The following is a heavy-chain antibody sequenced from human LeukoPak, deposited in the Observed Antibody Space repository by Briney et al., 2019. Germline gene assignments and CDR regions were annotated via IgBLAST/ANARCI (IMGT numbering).Heavy chain of an antibody. V-gene: IGHV3-53*01. CDR2: IYSGGST. Sequence: GSLRLSCAASGFTVSSNYMSGVRQAPGKGLEWVSVIYSGGSTYYADSVKGRFTISRDNSKNTLYSQMNSLRAEDTAVYYCARPRGYCSGGSCYRTFYFDYWGQGTLVTVSS. CDR3: ARPRGYCSGGSCYRTFYFDY. D-gene: IGHD2-15*01. CDR1: GFTVSSNY. J-gene: IGHJ4*02.